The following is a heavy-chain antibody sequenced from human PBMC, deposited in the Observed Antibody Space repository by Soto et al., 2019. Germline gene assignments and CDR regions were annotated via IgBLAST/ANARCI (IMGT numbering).Heavy chain of an antibody. CDR2: MNPTSGNT. J-gene: IGHJ5*01. CDR3: ARSDGHTFNGLDS. V-gene: IGHV1-8*01. D-gene: IGHD2-2*02. CDR1: GYTFTKYD. Sequence: QVQLVQSGAEVKTPGASVKVSCKASGYTFTKYDMNWVRQAPGQGLEWMGWMNPTSGNTGYAQKFQGRLTMTWDTAIGIAHLELSSLRNEDTAVYYCARSDGHTFNGLDSWGQGTLVTGSA.